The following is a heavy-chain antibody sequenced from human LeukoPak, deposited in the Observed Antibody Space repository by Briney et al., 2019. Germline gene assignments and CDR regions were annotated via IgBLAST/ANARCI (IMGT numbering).Heavy chain of an antibody. CDR3: SGRLDY. J-gene: IGHJ4*02. CDR1: EFTFFTYS. Sequence: GGSLRLSCAASEFTFFTYSMSWVRQAPGKGLEWVANIKQDGSEKYYVDSVKGRFTISRDNAKNSLYLQMNSLRAEDTAVYYCSGRLDYWGQGTLVTVSS. D-gene: IGHD6-19*01. V-gene: IGHV3-7*01. CDR2: IKQDGSEK.